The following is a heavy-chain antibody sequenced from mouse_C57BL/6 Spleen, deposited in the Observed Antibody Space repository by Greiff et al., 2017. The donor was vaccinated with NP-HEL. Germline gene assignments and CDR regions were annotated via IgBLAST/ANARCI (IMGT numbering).Heavy chain of an antibody. CDR3: TFYYGSKYWYFDV. D-gene: IGHD1-1*01. CDR2: IDPEDGDT. V-gene: IGHV14-1*01. Sequence: VQLQQSGAELVRPGASVKLSCTASGFNIKDYYMHWVKQRPEQGLEWIGRIDPEDGDTEYAPKFQGKATMTADTSSNTAYLQLSSLTSEDTAVYYCTFYYGSKYWYFDVWGTGTTVTVSS. CDR1: GFNIKDYY. J-gene: IGHJ1*03.